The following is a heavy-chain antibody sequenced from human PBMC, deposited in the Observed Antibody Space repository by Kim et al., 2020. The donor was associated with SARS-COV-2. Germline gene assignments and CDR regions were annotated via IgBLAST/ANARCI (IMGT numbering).Heavy chain of an antibody. Sequence: DSVKGRFTISRDNAKNSLYLQMNSLRAEDTALYYCAKDTLSMVRGVIIDYWGQGTLVTVSS. J-gene: IGHJ4*02. D-gene: IGHD3-10*01. V-gene: IGHV3-9*01. CDR3: AKDTLSMVRGVIIDY.